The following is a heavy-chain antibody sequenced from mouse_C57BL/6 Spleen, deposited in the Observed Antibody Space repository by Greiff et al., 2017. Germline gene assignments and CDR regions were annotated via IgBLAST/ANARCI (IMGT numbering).Heavy chain of an antibody. CDR1: GFSLCTFGMG. CDR3: ARIAKCSGTNFDY. D-gene: IGHD3-2*02. V-gene: IGHV8-8*01. Sequence: ESGPGILQPSQTLSMTCFFSGFSLCTFGMGVGWIRQPSGKGLEWLAHIWWAADMYSNQALKSQLSISKDTSTHRVFHKIANVCTADTATYYCARIAKCSGTNFDYWGQGTTLTVSS. J-gene: IGHJ2*01. CDR2: IWWAADM.